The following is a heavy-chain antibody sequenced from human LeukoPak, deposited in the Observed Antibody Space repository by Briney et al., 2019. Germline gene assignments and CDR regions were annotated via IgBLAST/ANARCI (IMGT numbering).Heavy chain of an antibody. D-gene: IGHD6-6*01. CDR1: GGSFSDYY. J-gene: IGHJ4*01. CDR2: IYCSGST. Sequence: SETLSLTCAVYGGSFSDYYWSWIRQPPGKGLEWIGYIYCSGSTNYNPSLKSRVTISVDTSKNQFSLKLSSVTAADTAVYYCAGGFEYTNLDYWGQETWSPSPQ. V-gene: IGHV4-59*01. CDR3: AGGFEYTNLDY.